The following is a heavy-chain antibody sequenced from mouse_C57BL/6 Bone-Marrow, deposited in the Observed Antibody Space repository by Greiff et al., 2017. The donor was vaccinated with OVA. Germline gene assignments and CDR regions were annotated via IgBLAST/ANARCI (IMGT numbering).Heavy chain of an antibody. J-gene: IGHJ1*03. V-gene: IGHV1-50*01. CDR3: ARYSTRWYFDV. CDR1: GYTFTSYW. Sequence: QVQLQQPGAELVKPGASVKLSCKASGYTFTSYWMQWVKQRPGQGLEWIGEIDPSDSYTNYNQKFKGKATLTVDTSSSTAYMQLSSLTSEDSAVYYCARYSTRWYFDVWGTGPTVTVSS. CDR2: IDPSDSYT.